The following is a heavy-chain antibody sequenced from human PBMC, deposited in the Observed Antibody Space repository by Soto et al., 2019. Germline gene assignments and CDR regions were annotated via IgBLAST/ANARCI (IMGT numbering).Heavy chain of an antibody. J-gene: IGHJ5*02. Sequence: QITLKESGPTLVKPTQTLTLTCTFSGFSLSTSGVGVGWIRQPPGKALEWLALIYWDDDKRYSPSLKSRLTITKDTSKNHVVLTMTHMDPVDTATYYCAHRPIAFTMVRGVLDWFDPWGQGTLVTVSS. CDR2: IYWDDDK. CDR1: GFSLSTSGVG. V-gene: IGHV2-5*02. D-gene: IGHD3-10*01. CDR3: AHRPIAFTMVRGVLDWFDP.